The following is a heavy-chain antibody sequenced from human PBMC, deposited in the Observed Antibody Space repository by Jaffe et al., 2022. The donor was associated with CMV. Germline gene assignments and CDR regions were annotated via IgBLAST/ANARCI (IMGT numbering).Heavy chain of an antibody. D-gene: IGHD3-22*01. CDR3: AKSSYYDFWNEYPHGNWFDP. CDR1: GFSLTTSGVG. J-gene: IGHJ5*02. CDR2: IYWDDDK. Sequence: QITLKESGPTVVKPTETLTLTCSFSGFSLTTSGVGVGWIRQPPGKALEWITLIYWDDDKWSTPSLESRLTVTKDTSKNQVVLTMSNMDPEDTATYYCAKSSYYDFWNEYPHGNWFDPWGQGILVTVTS. V-gene: IGHV2-5*02.